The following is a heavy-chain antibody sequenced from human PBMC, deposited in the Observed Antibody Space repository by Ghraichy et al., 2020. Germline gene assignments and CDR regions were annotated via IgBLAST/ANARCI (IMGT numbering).Heavy chain of an antibody. CDR1: GYTFTSYG. D-gene: IGHD4-17*01. V-gene: IGHV1-18*01. CDR3: AREHSGYGDYGGFDY. CDR2: ISAYNGNT. Sequence: ASVKVSCKASGYTFTSYGISWVRQAPGQGLEWMGWISAYNGNTNYAQKLQGRVTMTTDTSTSTAYMELRSLRSDDTAVYYCAREHSGYGDYGGFDYWGQGTLVTVSS. J-gene: IGHJ4*02.